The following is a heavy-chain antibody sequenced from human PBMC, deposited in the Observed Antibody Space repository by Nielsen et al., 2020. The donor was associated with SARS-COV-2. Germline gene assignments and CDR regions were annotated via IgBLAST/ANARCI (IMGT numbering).Heavy chain of an antibody. CDR1: GASISSGGYF. CDR2: IYFTGRT. CDR3: AREASGYDHYKYGMDV. V-gene: IGHV4-31*03. Sequence: LRLSCTVSGASISSGGYFWSWIRQHPGKGLEWIGHIYFTGRTSYNPSLKSRVAMSVDTSKNQFSLDLKSVTAADTAVYYCAREASGYDHYKYGMDVWGLGATVTVSS. J-gene: IGHJ6*02. D-gene: IGHD5-12*01.